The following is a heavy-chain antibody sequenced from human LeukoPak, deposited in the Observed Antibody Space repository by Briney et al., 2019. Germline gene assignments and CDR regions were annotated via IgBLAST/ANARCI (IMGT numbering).Heavy chain of an antibody. V-gene: IGHV3-30-3*01. CDR1: GFTFSRHA. D-gene: IGHD3-3*01. CDR3: ARADRLLEWTPDY. J-gene: IGHJ4*02. CDR2: ISYDGSNK. Sequence: GGSLRLSCAASGFTFSRHAMHWVRQAPGKGLEWVAVISYDGSNKYYADSVKGRFTISRDNSKNTLYLQMNSLRAEDTAVYYCARADRLLEWTPDYWGQGTLVAVSS.